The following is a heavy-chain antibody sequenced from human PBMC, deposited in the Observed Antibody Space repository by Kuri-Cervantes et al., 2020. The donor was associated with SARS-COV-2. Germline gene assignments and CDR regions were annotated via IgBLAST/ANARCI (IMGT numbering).Heavy chain of an antibody. D-gene: IGHD1-7*01. CDR2: IYFSGTT. CDR1: GASLSSADFY. Sequence: SETLSLTCTVSGASLSSADFYWSWIRQPPGKGLEWIGYIYFSGTTYYNSSLQSRVTISVDTSKNQFSLKLTSVTVADTAVYYCVSTETGNTNWFDPWGQGTLVTVSS. V-gene: IGHV4-30-4*01. CDR3: VSTETGNTNWFDP. J-gene: IGHJ5*02.